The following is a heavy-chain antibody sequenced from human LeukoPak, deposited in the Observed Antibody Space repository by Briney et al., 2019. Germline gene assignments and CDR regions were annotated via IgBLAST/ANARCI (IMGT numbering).Heavy chain of an antibody. D-gene: IGHD3-22*01. CDR2: ISSSGSTI. V-gene: IGHV3-48*03. Sequence: PGGSLRLSCAAARLTFSSYEMNWVRQAPGKGLEWVSYISSSGSTIYYADSVKGRFTISRDNAKNSLYLQMNSLRAEDTAVYYCASSLLEAYYYDSSGPTGYWGQGTLVAVSS. J-gene: IGHJ4*02. CDR1: RLTFSSYE. CDR3: ASSLLEAYYYDSSGPTGY.